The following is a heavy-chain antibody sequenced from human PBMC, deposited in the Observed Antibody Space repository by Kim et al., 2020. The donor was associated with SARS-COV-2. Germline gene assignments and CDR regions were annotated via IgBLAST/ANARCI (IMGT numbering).Heavy chain of an antibody. J-gene: IGHJ4*01. CDR2: IYYSGST. CDR3: ARGSGYCGGDCYPFDY. V-gene: IGHV4-59*01. D-gene: IGHD2-21*01. CDR1: GGSISSYY. Sequence: SETLSLTCTVSGGSISSYYWSWIRQPPGKGLEWIGYIYYSGSTNYNPSLKSRVTISVDTSKNQFSLKLSSVTAADTAVYYCARGSGYCGGDCYPFDYWG.